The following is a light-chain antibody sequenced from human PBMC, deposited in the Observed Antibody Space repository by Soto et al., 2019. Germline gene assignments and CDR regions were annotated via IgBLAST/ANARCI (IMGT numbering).Light chain of an antibody. CDR1: SGHSSYA. Sequence: QPVLTQSPSASASLGASVKLTCTLSSGHSSYAIAWHQQQPGEGPRYLMKLNSDGSHSKGDGIPDRFSGSSSGAERYLTISSLQSEDEADYYCQTWDTGAVFGRGTKLTVL. CDR3: QTWDTGAV. J-gene: IGLJ3*02. V-gene: IGLV4-69*01. CDR2: LNSDGSH.